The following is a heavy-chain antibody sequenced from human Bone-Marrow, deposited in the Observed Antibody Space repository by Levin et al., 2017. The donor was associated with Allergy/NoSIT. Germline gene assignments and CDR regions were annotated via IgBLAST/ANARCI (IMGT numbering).Heavy chain of an antibody. V-gene: IGHV4-34*01. CDR2: INHSGST. CDR1: GGSFSGYY. Sequence: PSETLSLTCAVYGGSFSGYYWSWIRQPPGKGLEWIGEINHSGSTNYNPSLKSRVTISVDTSKNQFSLKLSSVTAADTAVYYCARGREKNYQSKGYWGQGTLVTVSS. J-gene: IGHJ4*02. D-gene: IGHD5-24*01. CDR3: ARGREKNYQSKGY.